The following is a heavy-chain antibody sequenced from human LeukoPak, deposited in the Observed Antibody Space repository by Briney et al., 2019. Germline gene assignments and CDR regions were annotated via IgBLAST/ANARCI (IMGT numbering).Heavy chain of an antibody. D-gene: IGHD1-26*01. CDR1: GFTFSSYA. CDR3: AKGLFSIAGAEDYMDV. V-gene: IGHV3-23*01. CDR2: ISGSGGST. J-gene: IGHJ6*03. Sequence: GGSLRLSCAASGFTFSSYAMSWVRQAPGKGLEWVSAISGSGGSTYYADSVKGRFTISRDNSKNTLYLQMNSLRAEDTAVYYCAKGLFSIAGAEDYMDVWGKGTTVTVSS.